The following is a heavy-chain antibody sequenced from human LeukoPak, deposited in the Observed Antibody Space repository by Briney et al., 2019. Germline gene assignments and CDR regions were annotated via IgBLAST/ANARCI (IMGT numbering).Heavy chain of an antibody. Sequence: PSETLSLTCAVSGGSISSGGYSWSWIRQPPGKGLEWIGYIYHSGSTYYNPSLKSRVTISVDRSKHQFSLKLSSVTAADTAVYYCARGGYCSGGSCYPLNWFDPWGQGTLVTVSS. J-gene: IGHJ5*02. CDR1: GGSISSGGYS. CDR2: IYHSGST. CDR3: ARGGYCSGGSCYPLNWFDP. V-gene: IGHV4-30-2*01. D-gene: IGHD2-15*01.